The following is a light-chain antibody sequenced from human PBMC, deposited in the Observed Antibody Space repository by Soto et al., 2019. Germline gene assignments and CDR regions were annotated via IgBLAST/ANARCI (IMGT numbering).Light chain of an antibody. J-gene: IGLJ1*01. CDR3: QSYDSSLRGYV. CDR2: GNS. Sequence: QSVLTQPPSLSGAPGQRVTISCSGSSSNIGAGYDVHWYQQLPGTAPKLLIYGNSNRPSGVPDRCSGSKSGTSASLAITGLQAEDEADYYCQSYDSSLRGYVFGPGTKVTVL. CDR1: SSNIGAGYD. V-gene: IGLV1-40*01.